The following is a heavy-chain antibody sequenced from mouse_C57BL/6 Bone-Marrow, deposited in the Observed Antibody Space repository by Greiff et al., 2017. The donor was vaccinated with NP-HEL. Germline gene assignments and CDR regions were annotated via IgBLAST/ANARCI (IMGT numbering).Heavy chain of an antibody. CDR2: IWSGGST. V-gene: IGHV2-2*01. CDR1: GFSLTSYG. CDR3: ATVLYGNYGYYAMDY. Sequence: QVQLKESGPGLVQPSQSLSITCTVSGFSLTSYGVHWVRQSPGKGLAWLGVIWSGGSTDYNAAFISRLSISKDNSKSQVFFKMNSLQADDTAIYYCATVLYGNYGYYAMDYWGQGTSVTVSS. D-gene: IGHD2-1*01. J-gene: IGHJ4*01.